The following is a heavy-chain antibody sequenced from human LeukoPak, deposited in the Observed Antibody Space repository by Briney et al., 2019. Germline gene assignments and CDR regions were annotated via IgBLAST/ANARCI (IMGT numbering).Heavy chain of an antibody. V-gene: IGHV3-7*03. CDR1: GFTFSDKW. D-gene: IGHD1-26*01. CDR2: IKRDGSQK. Sequence: GGSLRLSCVASGFTFSDKWMSWVRQAPGKGPEWVASIKRDGSQKYYVDSVKGRFTISRDNAQNSLCLEMSSLSVEDTAIYSCARVGWELLNLHFDPWGQGTLVTVSS. CDR3: ARVGWELLNLHFDP. J-gene: IGHJ5*02.